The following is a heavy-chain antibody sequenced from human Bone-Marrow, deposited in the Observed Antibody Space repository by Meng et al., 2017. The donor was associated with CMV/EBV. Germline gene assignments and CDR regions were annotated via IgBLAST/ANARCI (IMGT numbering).Heavy chain of an antibody. CDR3: ARGRDFWSGYPRYYGMVV. D-gene: IGHD3-3*01. CDR1: GGSFSGYY. V-gene: IGHV4-34*01. J-gene: IGHJ6*02. CDR2: INHSGST. Sequence: SETLSLTCAVYGGSFSGYYWSWIRQPPGKGLEWIGEINHSGSTNYNPSLKSRVTISVDTSKNQFSLKLSSVTAADTAVYYCARGRDFWSGYPRYYGMVVWGPGPTVTVAS.